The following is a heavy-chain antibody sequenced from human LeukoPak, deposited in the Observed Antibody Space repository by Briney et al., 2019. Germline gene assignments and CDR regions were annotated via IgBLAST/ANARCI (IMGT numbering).Heavy chain of an antibody. V-gene: IGHV1-2*02. D-gene: IGHD3-9*01. Sequence: AASVKVSCKASGYTFTGYYMHWVRQAPGQGLEWMGWINPNSGGTNYAQKFQGRVTMTRDTSISTAYMELSRLRSDDTAVYYCARDAYYDILTGYYWGQGTLVTVSS. CDR3: ARDAYYDILTGYY. CDR1: GYTFTGYY. CDR2: INPNSGGT. J-gene: IGHJ4*02.